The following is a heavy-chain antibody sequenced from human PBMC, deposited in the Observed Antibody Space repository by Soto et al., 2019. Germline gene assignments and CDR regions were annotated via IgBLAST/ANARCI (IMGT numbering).Heavy chain of an antibody. CDR3: ARGRDVDIVATNKPFDY. V-gene: IGHV4-34*01. Sequence: SQTLSLTYAVYGGYFSDYDGSWIRQPPGKGLEWIGEINHSGSTNYNPSLKSRVTISVDTSKNQFSLKLSSVTAADTAVYYCARGRDVDIVATNKPFDYWGQGTLVTVSS. CDR2: INHSGST. J-gene: IGHJ4*02. CDR1: GGYFSDYD. D-gene: IGHD5-12*01.